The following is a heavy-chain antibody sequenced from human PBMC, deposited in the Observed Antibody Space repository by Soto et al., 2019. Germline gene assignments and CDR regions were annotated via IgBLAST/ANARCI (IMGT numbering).Heavy chain of an antibody. CDR1: GFTFSSYA. D-gene: IGHD3-22*01. J-gene: IGHJ3*02. Sequence: GGSLRLSCAASGFTFSSYAMHWVRQAPGKGLEWVAVISYDGSNKYYADSVKGRFTISRDNSKNTLYLQMNSLRAEDTVVYYCASESDGVVVTQDAFDIWGQGTMVTVSS. CDR3: ASESDGVVVTQDAFDI. CDR2: ISYDGSNK. V-gene: IGHV3-30-3*01.